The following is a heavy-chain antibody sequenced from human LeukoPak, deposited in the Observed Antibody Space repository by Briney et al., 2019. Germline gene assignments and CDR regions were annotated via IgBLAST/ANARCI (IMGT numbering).Heavy chain of an antibody. CDR2: ISYNGGST. J-gene: IGHJ4*02. Sequence: GGSLRLSCAASGFTFSSYAMNWVRQAPGKGLEYVSSISYNGGSTYYANSVRGRFTISRDNSKNTLYLQMGSLRAEDMAVYYCARLAGGSYSDYWGQGILVTVSS. V-gene: IGHV3-64*01. CDR3: ARLAGGSYSDY. D-gene: IGHD1-26*01. CDR1: GFTFSSYA.